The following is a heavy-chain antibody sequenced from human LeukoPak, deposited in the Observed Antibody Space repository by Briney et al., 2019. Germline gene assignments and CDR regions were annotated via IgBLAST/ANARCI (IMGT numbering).Heavy chain of an antibody. CDR3: ASGAVAGGWYFDL. D-gene: IGHD6-19*01. Sequence: SETLSLTCAVYGGSFSGYYWSWIRQPPGKGLEWIGEINHSGSTNYNPSLKSRVTISVDTSKNQFSLKLSSVTAADTAVYYCASGAVAGGWYFDLWGRGTLVTVSS. J-gene: IGHJ2*01. CDR1: GGSFSGYY. V-gene: IGHV4-34*01. CDR2: INHSGST.